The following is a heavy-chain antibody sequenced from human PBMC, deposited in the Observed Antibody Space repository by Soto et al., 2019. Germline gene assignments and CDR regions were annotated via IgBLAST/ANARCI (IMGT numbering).Heavy chain of an antibody. Sequence: QMQLQASGPGLVKPSETLSLTCNVSGASVSHGYWSWIRQPPGKGLEWIGFMYFGGSFNYNPSLTRRATISVATSKNHFSMKLTSVTASDTAVYYCARSYYDSTGFAVDHWGQGTLVTVSS. V-gene: IGHV4-59*02. D-gene: IGHD3-22*01. CDR1: GASVSHGY. CDR2: MYFGGSF. J-gene: IGHJ5*02. CDR3: ARSYYDSTGFAVDH.